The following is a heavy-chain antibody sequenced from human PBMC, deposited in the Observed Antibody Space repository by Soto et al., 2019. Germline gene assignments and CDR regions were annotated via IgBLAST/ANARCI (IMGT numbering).Heavy chain of an antibody. CDR3: ATYYYDSSGYYHDAFDI. Sequence: GGSLRLSCTASGFTFSSYEMNWVRQAPGKGLEWVSYISSSGSTIYYADSVKGRFTISRDNAKNSLYLQMNSLRAEDTAVYYCATYYYDSSGYYHDAFDIWGQGTMVTVS. CDR1: GFTFSSYE. V-gene: IGHV3-48*03. CDR2: ISSSGSTI. J-gene: IGHJ3*02. D-gene: IGHD3-22*01.